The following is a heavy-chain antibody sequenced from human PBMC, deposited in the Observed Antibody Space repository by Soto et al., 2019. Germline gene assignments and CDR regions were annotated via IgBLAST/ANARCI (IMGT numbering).Heavy chain of an antibody. CDR2: ISSSSSTI. V-gene: IGHV3-11*04. CDR1: GFTFSDYY. J-gene: IGHJ2*01. Sequence: PGGSLRLSCAASGFTFSDYYMSWIRQAPGKGLEWLSYISSSSSTIYYADSVKGRFTISRDNAKNSLYLQMNSLRDEDTAVYYCARVDTAMAHYWYFDLWGRGTLVTVSS. D-gene: IGHD5-18*01. CDR3: ARVDTAMAHYWYFDL.